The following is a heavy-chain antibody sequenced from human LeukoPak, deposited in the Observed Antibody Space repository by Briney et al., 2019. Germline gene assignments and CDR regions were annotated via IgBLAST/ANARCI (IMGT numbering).Heavy chain of an antibody. CDR3: TRLIMITFGGVIGGVYYFDC. V-gene: IGHV3-49*04. Sequence: PGGSLRLSCTASGFTFGDYAMSWVRQAPGKGLEWVGFIRSKAYGGTTEYAASVKGRFTISRDDSKSIAYLQMNSLKTEDTAVYYCTRLIMITFGGVIGGVYYFDCWGQGTLVTVSS. D-gene: IGHD3-16*02. CDR1: GFTFGDYA. CDR2: IRSKAYGGTT. J-gene: IGHJ4*02.